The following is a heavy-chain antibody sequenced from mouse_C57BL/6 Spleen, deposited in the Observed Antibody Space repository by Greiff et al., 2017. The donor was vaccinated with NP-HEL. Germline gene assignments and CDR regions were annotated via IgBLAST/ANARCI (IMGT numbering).Heavy chain of an antibody. CDR1: GYAFSSYW. D-gene: IGHD2-1*01. Sequence: QVQLKESGAELVKPGASVKISCKASGYAFSSYWMNWVKQRPGKGLEWIGQIYPGDGDTNYNGKFKGKATLTADKSSSTAYMQLSSLTSEDSAVYFCARRGYYGNYVEMDYWGQGTSVTVSS. CDR3: ARRGYYGNYVEMDY. CDR2: IYPGDGDT. J-gene: IGHJ4*01. V-gene: IGHV1-80*01.